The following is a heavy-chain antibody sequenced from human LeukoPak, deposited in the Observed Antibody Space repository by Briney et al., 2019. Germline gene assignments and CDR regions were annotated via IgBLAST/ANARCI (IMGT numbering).Heavy chain of an antibody. J-gene: IGHJ4*02. D-gene: IGHD5-12*01. CDR2: IYRGGIT. CDR1: GVTVSSDY. Sequence: HPGGSLRLSCTASGVTVSSDYLSWVRQAPGKGLEWVSFIYRGGITYYADSVKGRFTISRDSSLNTVYLQMNSLRVEDMAVYYCGRGSAGYPSDYRGQGTLVIVSS. V-gene: IGHV3-66*01. CDR3: GRGSAGYPSDY.